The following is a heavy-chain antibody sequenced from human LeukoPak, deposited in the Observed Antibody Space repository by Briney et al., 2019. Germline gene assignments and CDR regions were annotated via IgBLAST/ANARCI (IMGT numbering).Heavy chain of an antibody. Sequence: SETLSLTCTVSGGSISSYYWSWIRQPAGKGLEWIGYIYYSGSTNYNPSLKSRVTISVDTSKNQFSLKLSSVTAADTAVYYCARRRYYYDSSGYYYFDYWGQGTLVTVSS. CDR2: IYYSGST. J-gene: IGHJ4*02. D-gene: IGHD3-22*01. CDR3: ARRRYYYDSSGYYYFDY. V-gene: IGHV4-59*08. CDR1: GGSISSYY.